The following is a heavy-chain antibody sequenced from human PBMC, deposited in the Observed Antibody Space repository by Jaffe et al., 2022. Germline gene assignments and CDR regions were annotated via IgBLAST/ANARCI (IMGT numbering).Heavy chain of an antibody. V-gene: IGHV4-38-2*01. Sequence: QVQLQESGPGLVKPSETLSLTCAVSGYSISSGYYWGWIRQPPGKGLEWIGSIYHSGSTYYNPSLKSRVTISVDTSKNQFSLKLSSVTAADTAVYYCARHVRPPRITMVRGVGDYYFDYWGQGTLVTVSS. CDR1: GYSISSGYY. CDR2: IYHSGST. D-gene: IGHD3-10*01. CDR3: ARHVRPPRITMVRGVGDYYFDY. J-gene: IGHJ4*02.